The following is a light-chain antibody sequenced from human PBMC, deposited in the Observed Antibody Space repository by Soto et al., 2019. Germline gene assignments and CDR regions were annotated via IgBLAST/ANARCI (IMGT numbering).Light chain of an antibody. CDR1: QSISVW. CDR2: KAS. V-gene: IGKV1-5*03. Sequence: DIQMTQSPSTMSASLGDRVTIXXRASQSISVWLAWYQQKAGKAPNVXIYKASRLESGVPSRFSGSGSGTEFTLTISSLQPDDFATYYCQHYKSYSEACGQGTKVDIK. J-gene: IGKJ1*01. CDR3: QHYKSYSEA.